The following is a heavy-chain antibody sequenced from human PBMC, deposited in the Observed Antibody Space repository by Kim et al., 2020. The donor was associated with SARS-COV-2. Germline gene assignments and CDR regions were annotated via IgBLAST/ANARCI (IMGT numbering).Heavy chain of an antibody. D-gene: IGHD4-17*01. CDR1: GFIFRNYG. V-gene: IGHV3-33*06. J-gene: IGHJ4*02. Sequence: GGSLRLSCAASGFIFRNYGMHWVRQAPGKGLEWVAVIWYDGSIKYYADSVKGRFTISRDNSKNTLYLQMNSLRAEDTAVYYCAKAPAAGDYYYWGQGTLVTVSS. CDR3: AKAPAAGDYYY. CDR2: IWYDGSIK.